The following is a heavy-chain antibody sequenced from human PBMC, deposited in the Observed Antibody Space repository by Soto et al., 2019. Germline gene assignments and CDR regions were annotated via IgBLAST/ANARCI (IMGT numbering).Heavy chain of an antibody. CDR1: GGSFSGYY. CDR2: INHSGST. D-gene: IGHD6-13*01. CDR3: ATRDYIAAAANWFDP. J-gene: IGHJ5*02. Sequence: SETLSLTCAVYGGSFSGYYWSWIRQPPGKGLEWIGEINHSGSTNYNPSLKSRVTISVDTSKNQFSLKLSSVTAADTAVYYCATRDYIAAAANWFDPWGQGTLVTVSS. V-gene: IGHV4-34*01.